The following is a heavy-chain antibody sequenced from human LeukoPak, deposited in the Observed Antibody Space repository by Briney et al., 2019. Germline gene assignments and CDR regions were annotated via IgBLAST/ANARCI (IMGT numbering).Heavy chain of an antibody. D-gene: IGHD6-13*01. J-gene: IGHJ4*02. V-gene: IGHV3-49*04. CDR1: GFTFGDYA. CDR2: IRSKAYGGTT. Sequence: HPGGSLRLSCTASGFTFGDYAMSWVRKAPGRGLEWVGFIRSKAYGGTTEYAASVKGRFTISRDDSKSIAYLQMNSLKTEDTAVYYCTSLIAAAGRGEGYWGQGTLVTVSS. CDR3: TSLIAAAGRGEGY.